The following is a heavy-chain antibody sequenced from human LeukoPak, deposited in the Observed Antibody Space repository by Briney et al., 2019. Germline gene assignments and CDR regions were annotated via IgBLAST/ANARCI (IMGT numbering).Heavy chain of an antibody. J-gene: IGHJ4*02. D-gene: IGHD1-26*01. Sequence: PSETLSLTCAVSGYSISSGYYWGWIRQPPGKGLEWIGSIYHSGSTYYNPSLKSRVTISVDTSKNQFSLKLSSVTAADTAVYYCARDLWELLTGIGYWGQGTLVTVSS. CDR1: GYSISSGYY. CDR3: ARDLWELLTGIGY. CDR2: IYHSGST. V-gene: IGHV4-38-2*02.